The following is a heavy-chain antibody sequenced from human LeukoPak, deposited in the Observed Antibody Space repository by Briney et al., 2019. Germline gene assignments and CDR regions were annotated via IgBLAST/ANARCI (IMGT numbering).Heavy chain of an antibody. CDR2: ISGSGYNT. CDR3: ARDLDYDFWSGNGGYFDY. V-gene: IGHV3-23*01. D-gene: IGHD3-3*01. CDR1: GFTFSSYA. J-gene: IGHJ4*02. Sequence: GGSLRLSCAASGFTFSSYAMSWVRQAPGKGLEWVSTISGSGYNTFYADSEKDRFIISRDNAKNSLYLQMNSLRAEDTAVYYCARDLDYDFWSGNGGYFDYWGQGTLVTVSS.